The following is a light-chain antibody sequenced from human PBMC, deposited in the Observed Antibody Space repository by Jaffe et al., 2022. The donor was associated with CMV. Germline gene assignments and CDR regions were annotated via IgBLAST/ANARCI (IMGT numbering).Light chain of an antibody. Sequence: DIQMTQSPSTLSASVGDRVTITCRASQSISSWLAWYQQKPGKAPKLLIYKASSLQSGVPSRFSGSGSGTEFTLTISSLQPDDFAIYYCQQLGTFGQGTKVEIK. V-gene: IGKV1-5*03. CDR1: QSISSW. CDR3: QQLGT. J-gene: IGKJ1*01. CDR2: KAS.